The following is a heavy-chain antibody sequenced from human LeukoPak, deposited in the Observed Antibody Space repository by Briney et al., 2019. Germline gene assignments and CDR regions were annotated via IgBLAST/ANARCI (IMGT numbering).Heavy chain of an antibody. Sequence: GGTLRLSCAASGFIFSNYAMTWIRQAPGKGLEWVSSISSSSNYIYYADSVKGRFTISRDNAKKSLYLQMNSLRAEDTAVYYCARGKWSTRHWGQGTLVTVSS. V-gene: IGHV3-21*01. J-gene: IGHJ4*02. CDR2: ISSSSNYI. CDR3: ARGKWSTRH. D-gene: IGHD2-15*01. CDR1: GFIFSNYA.